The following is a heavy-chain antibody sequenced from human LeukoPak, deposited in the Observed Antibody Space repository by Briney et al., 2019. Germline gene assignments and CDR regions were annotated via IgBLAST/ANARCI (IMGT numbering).Heavy chain of an antibody. V-gene: IGHV6-1*01. D-gene: IGHD3-10*01. J-gene: IGHJ5*02. CDR3: ARDMDYYASGTYYNSRWFDV. CDR2: TYYRSKWYN. Sequence: SRTLSLTCAISGDSVSNNNVAWNWIRQSPSRGLEWLGRTYYRSKWYNDYAVSVKSRITINPDTSKNQFSLQLQSVTPEDTAVYYCARDMDYYASGTYYNSRWFDVWGQGTPVTVSS. CDR1: GDSVSNNNVA.